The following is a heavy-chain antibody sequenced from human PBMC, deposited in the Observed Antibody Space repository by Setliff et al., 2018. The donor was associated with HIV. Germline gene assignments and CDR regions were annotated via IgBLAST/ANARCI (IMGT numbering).Heavy chain of an antibody. CDR3: ATVSGDYYDSSDRP. D-gene: IGHD3-22*01. CDR2: VDPEDGET. J-gene: IGHJ5*02. Sequence: ASVKVSCKASGYTFTAYYMHWVQQAPGKGLEWVGRVDPEDGETMYAEKFQGRVTITADTSTDTAYLELSSLRSEDTAVYYCATVSGDYYDSSDRPRGQGTLVTVSS. CDR1: GYTFTAYY. V-gene: IGHV1-69-2*01.